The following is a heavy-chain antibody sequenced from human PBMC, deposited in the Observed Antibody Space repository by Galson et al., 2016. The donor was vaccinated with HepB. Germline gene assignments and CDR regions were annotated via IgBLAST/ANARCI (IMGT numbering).Heavy chain of an antibody. J-gene: IGHJ4*02. CDR1: GGSLSGSY. CDR3: ARGRRGPRRVVQPSDY. D-gene: IGHD6-6*01. V-gene: IGHV4-34*01. Sequence: SETLSLTCAVYGGSLSGSYWIWVRQSPGKGLEWIGEINHSGSSNYNPSLKSRVTFSVDTSKHQFSLNLTSVTAADTAVYYCARGRRGPRRVVQPSDYWGQGTLVTVSS. CDR2: INHSGSS.